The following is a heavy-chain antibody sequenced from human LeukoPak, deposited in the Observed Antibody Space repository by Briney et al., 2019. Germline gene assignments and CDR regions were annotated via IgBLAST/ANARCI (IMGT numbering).Heavy chain of an antibody. J-gene: IGHJ4*02. CDR2: IWYDGSNK. D-gene: IGHD3-3*01. CDR3: ARSGPGVYYFDY. CDR1: GFTFSSYG. V-gene: IGHV3-33*08. Sequence: GGSLRLSCAASGFTFSSYGMHWVRQAPGKGLEWVAVIWYDGSNKYYADSVKGRFTISRDNSKNTLYLQMNSLRAEDTAVYYCARSGPGVYYFDYWGQGTLVTVSS.